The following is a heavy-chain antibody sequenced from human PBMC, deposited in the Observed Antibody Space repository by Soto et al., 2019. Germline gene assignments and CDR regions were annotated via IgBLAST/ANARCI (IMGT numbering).Heavy chain of an antibody. CDR1: AASFSKYY. CDR3: ASVTFGGIVLAH. CDR2: IYFDGNT. Sequence: SETLSLTCTVSAASFSKYYWTWIRQPPGKGLEWIGYIYFDGNTKYNPSLEGRLTISIDTSKKEFSLKLTSVTAADAAVYYCASVTFGGIVLAHWGQGTLVTVSS. J-gene: IGHJ4*02. V-gene: IGHV4-59*01. D-gene: IGHD3-16*01.